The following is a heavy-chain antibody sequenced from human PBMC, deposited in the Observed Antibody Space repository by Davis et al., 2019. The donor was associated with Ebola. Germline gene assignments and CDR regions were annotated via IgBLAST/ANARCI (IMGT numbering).Heavy chain of an antibody. V-gene: IGHV3-48*02. CDR3: ASETTQIDY. CDR2: ISSSSSTI. D-gene: IGHD2-15*01. CDR1: GFPFSSYN. Sequence: GGSLRLSCTASGFPFSSYNMNWVRQAPGKGLEWVSYISSSSSTIYYADSVKGRFTISRDNAKNSLYLQMNSLRDEDTAVYYCASETTQIDYWGQGTLVTVSS. J-gene: IGHJ4*02.